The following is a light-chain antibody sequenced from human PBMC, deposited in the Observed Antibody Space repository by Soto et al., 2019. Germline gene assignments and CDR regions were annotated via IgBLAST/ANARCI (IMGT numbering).Light chain of an antibody. V-gene: IGKV1-39*01. J-gene: IGKJ5*01. CDR2: AAS. CDR3: QQASSFPLT. Sequence: IQMTKSPSSLSASVGDRVTITCRASQSISSYLNWYQQKPGKAPKLLIYAASSLQSGVPSRFSGSASGTYFTLTISSLQPEDFATYYCQQASSFPLTFGQGTRLEIK. CDR1: QSISSY.